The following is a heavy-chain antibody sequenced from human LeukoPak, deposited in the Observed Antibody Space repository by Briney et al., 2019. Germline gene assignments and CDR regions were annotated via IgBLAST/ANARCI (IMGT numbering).Heavy chain of an antibody. V-gene: IGHV4-30-4*01. CDR1: GGSISSGDYY. D-gene: IGHD3-22*01. J-gene: IGHJ4*02. Sequence: RTSETLSLTCTVSGGSISSGDYYWSWIRQPPGKGLEWIGYIYYSGSTYYNPSLKSRVTISVDTSKNQFSLKLSSVTAADTPVYYCARADTYYYDSSGYFDYWGQGTLVTVSS. CDR2: IYYSGST. CDR3: ARADTYYYDSSGYFDY.